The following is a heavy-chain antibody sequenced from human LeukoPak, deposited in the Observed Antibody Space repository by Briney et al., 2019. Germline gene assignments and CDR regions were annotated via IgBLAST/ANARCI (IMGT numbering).Heavy chain of an antibody. CDR2: ISYDGSNK. Sequence: GGSLRLSCAASGFTFSSYGMHWVRQAPGKGLEWVAVISYDGSNKYYADSVKGRFTISRDNSKNTLYLQMNSLRAEDTAVYYCAMGSDRGIAVAGNWFDPWGQGTLVTVSS. CDR1: GFTFSSYG. J-gene: IGHJ5*02. CDR3: AMGSDRGIAVAGNWFDP. V-gene: IGHV3-30*03. D-gene: IGHD6-19*01.